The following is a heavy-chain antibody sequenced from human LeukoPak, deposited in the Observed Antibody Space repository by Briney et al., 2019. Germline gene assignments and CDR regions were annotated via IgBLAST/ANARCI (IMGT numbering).Heavy chain of an antibody. D-gene: IGHD3-22*01. Sequence: GASLRLSCAASGFTFSGYAMSWVRQAPGKGLEWVSAISGSGGSTYYADSVKGRFTISRDNSKNTLYLQMNSLRAEDTAVYYCAKDGGGITTNWFDPWGQGTLVTVSS. CDR3: AKDGGGITTNWFDP. V-gene: IGHV3-23*01. CDR2: ISGSGGST. J-gene: IGHJ5*02. CDR1: GFTFSGYA.